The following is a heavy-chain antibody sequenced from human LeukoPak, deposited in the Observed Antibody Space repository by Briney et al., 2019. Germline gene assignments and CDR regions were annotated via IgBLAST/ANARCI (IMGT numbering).Heavy chain of an antibody. CDR1: GFTFSSYS. CDR2: ISSSSSTI. J-gene: IGHJ4*02. D-gene: IGHD3-10*01. V-gene: IGHV3-48*01. Sequence: GGSLRLSCAASGFTFSSYSMNWVRQAPGKGLEWVSYISSSSSTIYYADSVKGRFTISRDNAKNSLYLQMNSLRAEDTAVYYCARGNLDSYGSGSYYLWGQGTLVTVSS. CDR3: ARGNLDSYGSGSYYL.